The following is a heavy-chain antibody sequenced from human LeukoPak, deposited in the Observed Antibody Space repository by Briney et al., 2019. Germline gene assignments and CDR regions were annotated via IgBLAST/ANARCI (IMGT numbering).Heavy chain of an antibody. D-gene: IGHD3-16*01. CDR1: GGSFSGYY. Sequence: TSETLSLTCAVYGGSFSGYYWSWIRQPPGKGLEWIGEINHSGCTNYNPSLKSRVTISVDTSKNQFSLKLSSVTAADTAVYYCASSSIMITFGGVSHYWGQGTLVTVSS. V-gene: IGHV4-34*01. J-gene: IGHJ4*02. CDR3: ASSSIMITFGGVSHY. CDR2: INHSGCT.